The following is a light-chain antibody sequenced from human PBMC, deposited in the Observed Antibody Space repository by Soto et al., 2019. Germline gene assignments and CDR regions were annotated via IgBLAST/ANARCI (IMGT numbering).Light chain of an antibody. CDR2: GAS. V-gene: IGKV3-20*01. Sequence: ENMFTQSPGILSYTPWESATLSCRASQSVSNDFLAWYQQKPGQAPRLLIYGASTRATDVPDRFSGSGSGTDFTLTISSLEPEDFAVYYCQQYGSSGTFGQGTKVDIK. J-gene: IGKJ1*01. CDR3: QQYGSSGT. CDR1: QSVSNDF.